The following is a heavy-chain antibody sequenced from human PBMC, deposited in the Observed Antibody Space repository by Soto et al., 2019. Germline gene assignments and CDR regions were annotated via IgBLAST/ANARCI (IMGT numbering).Heavy chain of an antibody. Sequence: ASVKGSCTTSGYIFTSYAMHWVRQAPGQRLEWMGWINAGNGDTKYSQKFQGRVTITRDTSANTAFMELSSLRSEDTAIYYCARELQGLYYFDFWGQGTLVTVSS. CDR2: INAGNGDT. CDR1: GYIFTSYA. D-gene: IGHD4-4*01. CDR3: ARELQGLYYFDF. V-gene: IGHV1-3*01. J-gene: IGHJ4*02.